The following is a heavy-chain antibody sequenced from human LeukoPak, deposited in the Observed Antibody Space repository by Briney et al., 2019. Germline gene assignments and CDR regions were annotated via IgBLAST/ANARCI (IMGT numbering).Heavy chain of an antibody. V-gene: IGHV4-39*01. D-gene: IGHD3-9*01. J-gene: IGHJ3*02. CDR2: IYYSGST. Sequence: SETLSLTCTVSGGSISSSSYYWGWIRQPPGKGLEWIGSIYYSGSTYYNPSLKSRVTISVETSKNQFSLKLSSVTAADTAVYYCARHFDYRDAFDIWGQGTMVTVSS. CDR1: GGSISSSSYY. CDR3: ARHFDYRDAFDI.